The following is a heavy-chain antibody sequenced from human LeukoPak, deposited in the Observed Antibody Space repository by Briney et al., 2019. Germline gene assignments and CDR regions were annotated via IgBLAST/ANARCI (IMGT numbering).Heavy chain of an antibody. J-gene: IGHJ4*02. D-gene: IGHD3-22*01. CDR1: CGSLSSGCYH. CDR2: IYYSGST. CDR3: ARGGYGQYYHDSSGYYLFDY. V-gene: IGHV4-61*01. Sequence: KPSETLSLTCTVSCGSLSSGCYHWGWIRQPPGKGLEWIGYIYYSGSTNYNPSLKSRVTISVDTSKNQFSLKLSSVTAADTAVYYCARGGYGQYYHDSSGYYLFDYWGQGTLVTVSS.